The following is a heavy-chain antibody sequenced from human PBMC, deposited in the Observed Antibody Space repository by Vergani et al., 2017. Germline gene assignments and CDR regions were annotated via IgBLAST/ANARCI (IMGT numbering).Heavy chain of an antibody. CDR2: TYSGGST. CDR3: ARGSYYYGMDV. J-gene: IGHJ6*02. D-gene: IGHD2-15*01. CDR1: GFTVSSNY. V-gene: IGHV3-66*02. Sequence: EVQVVESGGGLVQPGGSLRLSCAASGFTVSSNYMSWVRQAPGKGLEWVSVTYSGGSTYYADSVKGRFTISRDNSKNTLYLPMNSLRAEDTAVYYCARGSYYYGMDVWGQGTTVTVSS.